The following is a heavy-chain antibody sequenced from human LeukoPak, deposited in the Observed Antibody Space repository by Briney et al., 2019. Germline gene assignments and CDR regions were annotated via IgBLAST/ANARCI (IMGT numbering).Heavy chain of an antibody. V-gene: IGHV4-59*12. CDR3: ARGSHCSSTSCYTPYYYYYGMDV. Sequence: PSETLSLTCTVSGGSISSYYWSWIRQPPGKGLEWIGEIYHSGSTNYNPSLKSRVTISVDKSKNQFSLKLSSVTAADTAVYYCARGSHCSSTSCYTPYYYYYGMDVWGQGTTVTVSS. CDR2: IYHSGST. D-gene: IGHD2-2*01. J-gene: IGHJ6*02. CDR1: GGSISSYY.